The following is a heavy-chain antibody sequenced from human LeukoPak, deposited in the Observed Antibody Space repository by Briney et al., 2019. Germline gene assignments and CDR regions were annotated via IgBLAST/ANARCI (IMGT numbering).Heavy chain of an antibody. Sequence: GGSLRLSCAASGFTFSNYWMHWVRQAPGKGLEWVALISYDGSNKYYADSVKGRFTISRDNSKNTLYLQMNSLRAEDTAVYYCARDSAYGSGSPTPDYWGQGTLVTVSS. CDR1: GFTFSNYW. V-gene: IGHV3-30-3*01. J-gene: IGHJ4*02. CDR3: ARDSAYGSGSPTPDY. CDR2: ISYDGSNK. D-gene: IGHD3-10*01.